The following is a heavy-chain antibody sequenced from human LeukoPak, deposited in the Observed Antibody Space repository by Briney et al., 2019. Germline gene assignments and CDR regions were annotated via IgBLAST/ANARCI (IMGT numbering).Heavy chain of an antibody. CDR1: GGSISSSSYY. CDR2: IYYSGST. V-gene: IGHV4-39*07. Sequence: SETLSLTCTVSGGSISSSSYYWGWIRQPPGKGLEWIGSIYYSGSTYYNPSLKSRVTISVDTSKNQFSLKLSSVTATDTAVYYCAIEITMVRGALDVWGKGTTVTVSS. D-gene: IGHD3-10*01. J-gene: IGHJ6*04. CDR3: AIEITMVRGALDV.